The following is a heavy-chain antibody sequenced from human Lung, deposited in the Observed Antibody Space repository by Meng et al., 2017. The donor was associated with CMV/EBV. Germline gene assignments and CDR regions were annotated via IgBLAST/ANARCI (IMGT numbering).Heavy chain of an antibody. CDR1: GFIVSSKY. V-gene: IGHV3-53*01. CDR3: ATQAPPGITDKDYFYYGMDV. Sequence: GGSLRLSCAVSGFIVSSKYMTWVRQTPGKGLEWVSIIYTGGSASYADSVKGRFTISRDNSKNTLYLQMNSLRAEDTAVYYCATQAPPGITDKDYFYYGMDVWG. J-gene: IGHJ6*01. CDR2: IYTGGSA. D-gene: IGHD1-14*01.